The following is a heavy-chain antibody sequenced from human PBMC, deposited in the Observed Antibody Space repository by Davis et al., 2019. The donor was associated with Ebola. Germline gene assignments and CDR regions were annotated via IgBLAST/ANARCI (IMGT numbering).Heavy chain of an antibody. Sequence: PSETLSLTCAVYGGSFSGYYWSWIRQPPGKGLEWIGEINHSGSTNYNPSLKSRVTISVDTSKNQFSLKLSSVTAADTAVYYCARGRGVPYYYDSYGPAYFQHWGQGTLVTVSS. CDR3: ARGRGVPYYYDSYGPAYFQH. V-gene: IGHV4-34*01. D-gene: IGHD3-22*01. J-gene: IGHJ1*01. CDR1: GGSFSGYY. CDR2: INHSGST.